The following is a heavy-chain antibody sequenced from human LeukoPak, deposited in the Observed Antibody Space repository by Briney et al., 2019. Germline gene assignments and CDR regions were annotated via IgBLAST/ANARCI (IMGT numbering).Heavy chain of an antibody. CDR2: INPNSCGT. J-gene: IGHJ4*02. V-gene: IGHV1-2*02. CDR3: AREPEGALGRLRRTSHFDY. D-gene: IGHD1-14*01. CDR1: GYTFTGYY. Sequence: ASVKVSCKACGYTFTGYYMHWVRQAPGQGLEWMGWINPNSCGTNYAQKFQGRVTMTRDTSISTAYMELSRLRSDDTAVYYCAREPEGALGRLRRTSHFDYWGQGTLVTVSS.